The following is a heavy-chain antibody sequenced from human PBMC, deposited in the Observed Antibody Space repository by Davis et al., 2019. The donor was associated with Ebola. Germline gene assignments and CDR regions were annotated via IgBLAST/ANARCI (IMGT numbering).Heavy chain of an antibody. CDR1: GYTFTGYY. CDR2: INPKTGAT. V-gene: IGHV1-2*02. CDR3: ARGTGTSWFDP. D-gene: IGHD1-1*01. J-gene: IGHJ5*02. Sequence: ASVKVSCKASGYTFTGYYMQWVRQAPGQGLEWMGWINPKTGATIYTQKFQGRVTMTRDTSITTAYMDLSSLRSDDTAIYYCARGTGTSWFDPWGQGTLVTVSS.